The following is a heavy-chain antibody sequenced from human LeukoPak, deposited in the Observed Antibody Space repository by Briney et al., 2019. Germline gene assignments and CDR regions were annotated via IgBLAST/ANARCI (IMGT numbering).Heavy chain of an antibody. CDR3: ARLTANYDYVWGSYRYTGGQFDY. V-gene: IGHV4-59*08. CDR2: IYYSGST. Sequence: SETLSLTCSVSGGSISGYYWSWIRQPPGQGLEWIGYIYYSGSTNYNPSLKSRVTISVDTSKNQFSLKLSSVTAADTAVYYCARLTANYDYVWGSYRYTGGQFDYWGQGTLVTVSS. CDR1: GGSISGYY. J-gene: IGHJ4*02. D-gene: IGHD3-16*02.